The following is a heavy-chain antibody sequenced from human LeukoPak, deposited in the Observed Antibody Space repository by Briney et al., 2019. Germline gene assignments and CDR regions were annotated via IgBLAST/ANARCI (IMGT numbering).Heavy chain of an antibody. Sequence: PSETLSLTCAVYGGSFSGYYWSWIRQPPGKGLGWIGYIYYSGSTNHNPSLKSRVTISVDTSKNQFSLKLSSVTAADTAVYYCARVIFDYYDSSGYFGFDPWGQGTLVTVSS. V-gene: IGHV4-59*01. J-gene: IGHJ5*02. D-gene: IGHD3-22*01. CDR3: ARVIFDYYDSSGYFGFDP. CDR1: GGSFSGYY. CDR2: IYYSGST.